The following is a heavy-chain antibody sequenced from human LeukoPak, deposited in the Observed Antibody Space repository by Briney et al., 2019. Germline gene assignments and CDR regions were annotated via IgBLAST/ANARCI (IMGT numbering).Heavy chain of an antibody. CDR1: GFTLSNYA. CDR3: AKGPQVGSGYHPDY. J-gene: IGHJ4*02. CDR2: ISGSAGNT. D-gene: IGHD3-22*01. V-gene: IGHV3-23*01. Sequence: PGGSLRLSCAASGFTLSNYAMTWVRQAPGKGLEWVSAISGSAGNTYYADSVKGRFTISRDNSENTLYLQMNSLRAEDTAVYYCAKGPQVGSGYHPDYWGQGTLVTVSS.